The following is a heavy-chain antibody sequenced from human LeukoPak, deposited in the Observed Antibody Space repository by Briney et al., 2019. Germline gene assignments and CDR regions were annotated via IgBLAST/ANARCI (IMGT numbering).Heavy chain of an antibody. CDR1: GGTFSSYA. Sequence: SVKVSCKASGGTFSSYAISWVRQAPGQGLEWMGRIIPILGIANYAQKFQGRVTITADKSTSTAYMELSSLRSEDTAVYYCADSAPGIAAAGTALTGYWGQGTLVTVSS. J-gene: IGHJ4*02. V-gene: IGHV1-69*04. CDR3: ADSAPGIAAAGTALTGY. CDR2: IIPILGIA. D-gene: IGHD6-13*01.